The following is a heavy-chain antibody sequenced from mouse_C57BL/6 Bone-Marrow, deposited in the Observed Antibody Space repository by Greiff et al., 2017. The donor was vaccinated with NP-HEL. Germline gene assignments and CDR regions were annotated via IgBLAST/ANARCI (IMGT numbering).Heavy chain of an antibody. Sequence: EVMLVESGGDLVKPGGSLKLSCAASGFTFSSYGMSWVRQTPDKRLEWVATISSGGSYTYYPDSVKGRFTISRDNAKNTLYLQMSSLKSEDTAMYYCARPNYDYDGSYAMDYWGQGTSVTVSS. J-gene: IGHJ4*01. D-gene: IGHD2-4*01. CDR3: ARPNYDYDGSYAMDY. V-gene: IGHV5-6*01. CDR1: GFTFSSYG. CDR2: ISSGGSYT.